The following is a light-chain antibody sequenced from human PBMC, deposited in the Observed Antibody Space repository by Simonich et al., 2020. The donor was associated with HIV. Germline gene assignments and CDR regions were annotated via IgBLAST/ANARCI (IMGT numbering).Light chain of an antibody. V-gene: IGLV2-11*01. CDR1: SSAVGGYTY. CDR2: AGT. CDR3: CSYAGSRNPWV. Sequence: QSALTQPRSVSGSPGQSVTLSCTGTSSAVGGYTYVSWYQQHPGKAPKLMIYAGTKRPSGVSNRFSGSKSGNTASLTISGLQAEDEADYYCCSYAGSRNPWVFGGGTKLTVL. J-gene: IGLJ3*02.